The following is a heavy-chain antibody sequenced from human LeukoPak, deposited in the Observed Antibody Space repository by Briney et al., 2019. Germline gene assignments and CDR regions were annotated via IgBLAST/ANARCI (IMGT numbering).Heavy chain of an antibody. CDR3: AKEERYKGSGSYYTPYMDV. Sequence: GGSLRLSCAASGFTFSSYGMHWVRQAPGRGLEWVAFIRYDGSNKYYADSVKGRFTISRDNSKNTLYLQMNSLRAEDTAVYYCAKEERYKGSGSYYTPYMDVWGKGTTVTISS. J-gene: IGHJ6*03. V-gene: IGHV3-30*02. CDR2: IRYDGSNK. D-gene: IGHD3-10*01. CDR1: GFTFSSYG.